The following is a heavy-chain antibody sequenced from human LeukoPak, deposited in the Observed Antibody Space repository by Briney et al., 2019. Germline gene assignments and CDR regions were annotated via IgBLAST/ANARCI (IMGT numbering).Heavy chain of an antibody. J-gene: IGHJ4*02. Sequence: GGSLRLSCAASGFTVSSNYMNWVRQAPGKGLEWVSVIYSDGSTYYADSVKGRFTISRDNAKNTLYLQMNSLRAEDTAVYYCAREVGYYYDIWGQGTLVTVSS. CDR3: AREVGYYYDI. D-gene: IGHD2-8*02. CDR1: GFTVSSNY. V-gene: IGHV3-53*01. CDR2: IYSDGST.